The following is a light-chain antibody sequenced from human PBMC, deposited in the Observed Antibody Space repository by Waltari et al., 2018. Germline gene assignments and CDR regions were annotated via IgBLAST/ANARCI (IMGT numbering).Light chain of an antibody. CDR2: ATN. CDR3: QSYDDSLRVV. Sequence: QSVLTQPPSVSGAPGQTVTISCTGTDSDIGAGYHVHWYQQFPGTAPKHLISATNCRPPVVPDRISAATSGPSASLAITGLQAEDEANDYCQSYDDSLRVVFGGGTKLTVL. J-gene: IGLJ3*02. CDR1: DSDIGAGYH. V-gene: IGLV1-40*01.